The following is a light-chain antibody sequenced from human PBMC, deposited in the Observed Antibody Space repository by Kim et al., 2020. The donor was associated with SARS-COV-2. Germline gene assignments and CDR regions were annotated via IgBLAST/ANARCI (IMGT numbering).Light chain of an antibody. V-gene: IGLV3-19*01. CDR2: GKN. CDR1: ILSSLN. Sequence: SSELTQDPPVSVALGQTVKSTCQGDILSSLNANWYQQRPGQAPIHVMYGKNNRPSGIPNRFSCSSSGNTAYLTITGAHAEDEADYYCNTRDSSRYHWVFGGGTQLTVL. J-gene: IGLJ3*02. CDR3: NTRDSSRYHWV.